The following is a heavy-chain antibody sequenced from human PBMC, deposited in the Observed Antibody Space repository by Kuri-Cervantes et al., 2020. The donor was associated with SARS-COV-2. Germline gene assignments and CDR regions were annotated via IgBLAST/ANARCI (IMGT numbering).Heavy chain of an antibody. CDR2: IYPGDSDI. CDR3: ARLAHGFDS. V-gene: IGHV5-51*01. CDR1: GYSFTSYW. Sequence: KVSCKGSGYSFTSYWIGWVRLLPGKGLEWMASIYPGDSDIKYNPSFQGQVSISADKSLSTAFLHWDSLKASDTGMYYCARLAHGFDSWGQGTLVTVSS. J-gene: IGHJ4*02.